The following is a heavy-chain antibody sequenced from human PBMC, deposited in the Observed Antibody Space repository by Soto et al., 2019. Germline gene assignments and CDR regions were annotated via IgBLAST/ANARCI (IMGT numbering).Heavy chain of an antibody. Sequence: GESLKISCKGSGYSFTSYWIGWVRQMPGKGLEWMGIIYPGDSDTRYSPSFQGQVTISADKSISTAYLQWSSLKASDTAMYYCASTGGSGWYRGADEEGATWFDPWGQGTLVTVSS. CDR1: GYSFTSYW. CDR2: IYPGDSDT. V-gene: IGHV5-51*01. CDR3: ASTGGSGWYRGADEEGATWFDP. J-gene: IGHJ5*02. D-gene: IGHD6-19*01.